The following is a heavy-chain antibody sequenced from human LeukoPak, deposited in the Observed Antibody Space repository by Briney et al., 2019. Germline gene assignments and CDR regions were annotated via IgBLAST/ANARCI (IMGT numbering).Heavy chain of an antibody. CDR2: IYYSGST. D-gene: IGHD6-6*01. Sequence: SETQSLTCTVSGGSISSYYWSWIRQPPGKGLEWIGYIYYSGSTNYNPSLKSRVTISVDTSKNQFSLKLSSVTAADTAVYYCARDVGAARFDYWGQGTLVTVSS. CDR3: ARDVGAARFDY. V-gene: IGHV4-59*01. CDR1: GGSISSYY. J-gene: IGHJ4*02.